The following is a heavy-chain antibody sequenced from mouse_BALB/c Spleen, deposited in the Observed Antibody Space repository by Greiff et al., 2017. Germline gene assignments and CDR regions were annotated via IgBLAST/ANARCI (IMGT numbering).Heavy chain of an antibody. J-gene: IGHJ4*01. CDR1: GFTFSSFG. CDR2: ISSGSSTI. CDR3: ARWASYAMDY. Sequence: EVQVVESGGGLVQPGGSRKLSCAASGFTFSSFGMHWVRQAPEKGLEWVAYISSGSSTIYYADTVKGRFTISRDNPKNTLFLQMTSLRSEDTAMYYCARWASYAMDYWGQGTSVTVSS. V-gene: IGHV5-17*02.